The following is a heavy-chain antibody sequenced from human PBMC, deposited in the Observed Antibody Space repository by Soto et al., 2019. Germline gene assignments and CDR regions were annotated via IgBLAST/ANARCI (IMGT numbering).Heavy chain of an antibody. CDR2: IIPILGIA. CDR1: GGTFSSYT. V-gene: IGHV1-69*02. CDR3: ARGPYCGGDCYGWFDP. J-gene: IGHJ5*02. Sequence: QVQLVQSGAEVKKPGSSVKVSCKASGGTFSSYTISWVRQAPVQGLEWVGRIIPILGIANYAQKFQGSVTITADKSTSTAYMELSSLRSEETAVYYCARGPYCGGDCYGWFDPWGQGTLVTVSS. D-gene: IGHD2-21*02.